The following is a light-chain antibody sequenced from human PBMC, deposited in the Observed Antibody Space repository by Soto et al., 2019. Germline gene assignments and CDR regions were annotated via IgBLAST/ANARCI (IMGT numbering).Light chain of an antibody. Sequence: QPVLTQPPSVSGAPGQRVTISCTGSSSNIGATYDVQWYQQLPGTAPKLLIYGNSNRPSGVPDRFSGSKSGTSASLAITGLQADDEADYYCHSYDSSLSAHYVFGTGTKVTVI. CDR3: HSYDSSLSAHYV. J-gene: IGLJ1*01. CDR1: SSNIGATYD. V-gene: IGLV1-40*01. CDR2: GNS.